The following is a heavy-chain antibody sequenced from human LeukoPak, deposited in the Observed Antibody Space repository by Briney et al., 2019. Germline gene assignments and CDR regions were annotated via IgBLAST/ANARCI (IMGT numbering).Heavy chain of an antibody. Sequence: SQTLSLTCAVSGGSISSGGYSWSWIRQPPGKGLEWIGYIYHSGSTYYNPPLKSRVTISVDTSKNQFSLKLSSVTAADTAVYYCARVGSGYYFFDYWGQGTLVTVSS. D-gene: IGHD3-22*01. CDR3: ARVGSGYYFFDY. V-gene: IGHV4-30-2*05. CDR1: GGSISSGGYS. CDR2: IYHSGST. J-gene: IGHJ4*02.